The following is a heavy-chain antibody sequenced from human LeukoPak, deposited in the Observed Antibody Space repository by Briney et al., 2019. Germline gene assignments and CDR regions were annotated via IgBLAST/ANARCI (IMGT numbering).Heavy chain of an antibody. CDR2: ISGSGDST. Sequence: GGSLRLSCAASGFTFSSYAMSWVRQAPGQGLEWVSGISGSGDSTYYADSVKGRFTISRDNSKNTLYLRMNSLRVEDTAVYYCAKDQGTVTTYFDYWGQGTLVTVSS. CDR1: GFTFSSYA. J-gene: IGHJ4*02. V-gene: IGHV3-23*01. D-gene: IGHD4-11*01. CDR3: AKDQGTVTTYFDY.